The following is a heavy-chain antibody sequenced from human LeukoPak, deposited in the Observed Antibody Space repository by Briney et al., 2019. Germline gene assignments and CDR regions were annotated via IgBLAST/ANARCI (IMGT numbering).Heavy chain of an antibody. J-gene: IGHJ4*02. V-gene: IGHV4-39*01. CDR3: ARLSPSDY. CDR2: IYYSGST. Sequence: KSSETLSLTCTVSGGSISSSSYHWGWIRQPPGKGLEWIGSIYYSGSTYYNPSLKSRVTISVDTSKNQFSLKLSSVTAADTAVYYCARLSPSDYWGQGTLVTVSS. CDR1: GGSISSSSYH.